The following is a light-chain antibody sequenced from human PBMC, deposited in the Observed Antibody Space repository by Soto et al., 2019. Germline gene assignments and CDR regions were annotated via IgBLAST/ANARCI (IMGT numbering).Light chain of an antibody. CDR3: QQHNSFSIT. J-gene: IGKJ5*01. V-gene: IGKV1-5*03. CDR2: KAS. Sequence: DIQMTQFPSTMSAYVGDRVTITCPASQSISSWVAWYQQKPGKAPKLLIYKASTLETGVPSRFSGSGSGTECTLSINSLQPDDGATYYCQQHNSFSITFGQGTRLEIK. CDR1: QSISSW.